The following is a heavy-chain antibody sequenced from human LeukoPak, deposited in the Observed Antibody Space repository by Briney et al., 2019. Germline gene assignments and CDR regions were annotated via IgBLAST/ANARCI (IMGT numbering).Heavy chain of an antibody. Sequence: GGSLRLSCAASGFTFSSYWMHWVRQAPGEGLVWVSRVDTDGSGTIYADSVKGRFTVSRDNAKNTLYLQMISLRAEDTAVYYCARGGYSSGLDYWGQGILVTVSS. J-gene: IGHJ4*02. CDR2: VDTDGSGT. D-gene: IGHD6-19*01. CDR1: GFTFSSYW. CDR3: ARGGYSSGLDY. V-gene: IGHV3-74*01.